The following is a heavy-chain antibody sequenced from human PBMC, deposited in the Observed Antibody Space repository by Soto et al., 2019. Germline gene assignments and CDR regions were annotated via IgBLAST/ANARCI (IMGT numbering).Heavy chain of an antibody. CDR1: GYTFTSYG. CDR2: ISAYNGNT. D-gene: IGHD3-22*01. Sequence: ASVKVSCKASGYTFTSYGISWVRQAPGQGLEWIGWISAYNGNTNYAQKLQGRVTMTTDTSTSTAYMELRSLRSDDTAVYYCASGGSYYYDSSGSAFDIWGQGTMVTVSS. V-gene: IGHV1-18*01. CDR3: ASGGSYYYDSSGSAFDI. J-gene: IGHJ3*02.